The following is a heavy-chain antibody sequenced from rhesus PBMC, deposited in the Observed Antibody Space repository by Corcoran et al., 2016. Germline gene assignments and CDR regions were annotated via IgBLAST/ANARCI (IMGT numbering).Heavy chain of an antibody. CDR2: IYGSSGST. D-gene: IGHD2-21*01. CDR1: GYSISSGYD. V-gene: IGHV4-76*01. CDR3: AREGLRYYFDY. J-gene: IGHJ4*01. Sequence: QVQLQESGPGVVKPSETLSLTCAVSGYSISSGYDWSWIRQPPGKGLEGIGYIYGSSGSTNYNPSLKNRVTISRDTSKNQFSLKLSSVTAADTAVYYCAREGLRYYFDYWGQGVLVTVSS.